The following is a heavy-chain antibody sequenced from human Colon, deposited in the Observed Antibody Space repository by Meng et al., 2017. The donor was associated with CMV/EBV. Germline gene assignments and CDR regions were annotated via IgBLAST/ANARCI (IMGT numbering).Heavy chain of an antibody. Sequence: SVKVSCKASGGTFRSYAISWVRQAPGQGLEYMGGIIPIRGSSDYAQKFQGRMTIIADKSTNTAYMELNSLRSEDTAVYYCARVGVDYGDFHDAFEIWGQGTMVTVSS. J-gene: IGHJ3*02. CDR1: GGTFRSYA. CDR2: IIPIRGSS. V-gene: IGHV1-69*10. D-gene: IGHD4-17*01. CDR3: ARVGVDYGDFHDAFEI.